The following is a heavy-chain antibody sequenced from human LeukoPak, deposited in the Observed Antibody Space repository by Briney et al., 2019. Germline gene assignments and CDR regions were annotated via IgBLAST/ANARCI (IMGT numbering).Heavy chain of an antibody. J-gene: IGHJ5*02. V-gene: IGHV4-34*01. Sequence: SETLSLTCAVYGGSFSGYYWSWIRQPPGKGLEWIGEINHSGSTNYNPSLKSRVTISVDTSKNQFSLKLSFVTAADTAVYYCARGFTIFGVVIIRGWFDPWGQGTLVTVSS. CDR1: GGSFSGYY. D-gene: IGHD3-3*01. CDR3: ARGFTIFGVVIIRGWFDP. CDR2: INHSGST.